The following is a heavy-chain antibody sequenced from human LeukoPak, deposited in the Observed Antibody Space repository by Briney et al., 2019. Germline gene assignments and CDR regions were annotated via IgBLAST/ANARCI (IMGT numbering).Heavy chain of an antibody. Sequence: NSGGSLRLSCAASGFTFSNAWMSWVRQAPGKGLEWVARIKSKADGGTTDYAAPVEGRFTISRDDSRNTLYLQMNSLKTEDTAVYYCTTIAARPSEDTFDHWGQGTLVTVSS. J-gene: IGHJ4*02. V-gene: IGHV3-15*01. CDR3: TTIAARPSEDTFDH. D-gene: IGHD6-13*01. CDR2: IKSKADGGTT. CDR1: GFTFSNAW.